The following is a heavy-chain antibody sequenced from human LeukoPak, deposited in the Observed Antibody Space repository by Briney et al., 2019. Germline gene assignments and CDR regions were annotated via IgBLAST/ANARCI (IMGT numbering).Heavy chain of an antibody. CDR3: ARGGTYYYQYYYMDV. D-gene: IGHD3-16*01. Sequence: GRSLRLSCAVCEFTLSSHAMNGVRHAPGKGLDWVAVMSFDGSHIYYADSVKGRFTISRDNSKNTLFLQMNSLKPDDTAVYYCARGGTYYYQYYYMDVWGKGTTDTDSS. V-gene: IGHV3-30*01. CDR2: MSFDGSHI. J-gene: IGHJ6*03. CDR1: EFTLSSHA.